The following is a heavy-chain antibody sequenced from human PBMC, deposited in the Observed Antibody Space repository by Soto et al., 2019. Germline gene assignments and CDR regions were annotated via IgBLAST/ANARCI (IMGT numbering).Heavy chain of an antibody. J-gene: IGHJ6*02. D-gene: IGHD1-26*01. CDR2: ISSSSSTI. Sequence: GSLRLSCAASGFTFSSYSMNWVRQAPGKGLEWVSYISSSSSTIYYADSVKGRFTISRDNAKNSLYLQMNSLRDEDTAVYYCARNLDSGSYSVDYYYYGMDVWGQGTTVTVSS. CDR3: ARNLDSGSYSVDYYYYGMDV. CDR1: GFTFSSYS. V-gene: IGHV3-48*02.